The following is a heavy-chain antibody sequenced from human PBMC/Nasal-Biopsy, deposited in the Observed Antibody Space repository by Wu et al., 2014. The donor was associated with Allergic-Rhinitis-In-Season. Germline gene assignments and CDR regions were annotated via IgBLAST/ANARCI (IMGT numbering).Heavy chain of an antibody. D-gene: IGHD4-17*01. CDR3: ARVHYDNGDYYFDH. Sequence: TLSLTCTVSGVSISTYYWSWIRQPAGKGLEWIGSIYYSGSTYYNPSLKTRVTMDVDTSKNQFSLRQSSMTAADTAVYYCARVHYDNGDYYFDHWGPGTLVTVSS. CDR1: GVSISTYY. J-gene: IGHJ4*02. CDR2: IYYSGST. V-gene: IGHV4-4*07.